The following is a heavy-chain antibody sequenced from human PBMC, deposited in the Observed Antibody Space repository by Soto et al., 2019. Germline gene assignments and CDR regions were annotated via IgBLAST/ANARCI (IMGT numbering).Heavy chain of an antibody. D-gene: IGHD2-15*01. Sequence: ASVKVSCKASGYTFTSYGISWVRQAPGQGLEWMGWISAYNGNTNYAQKLQGRVTMTTETSTSTAYMELRSLRSDDTAVYFCARGSTRGGTGLFDLWGQGSLVTVSS. CDR3: ARGSTRGGTGLFDL. J-gene: IGHJ5*02. CDR2: ISAYNGNT. CDR1: GYTFTSYG. V-gene: IGHV1-18*04.